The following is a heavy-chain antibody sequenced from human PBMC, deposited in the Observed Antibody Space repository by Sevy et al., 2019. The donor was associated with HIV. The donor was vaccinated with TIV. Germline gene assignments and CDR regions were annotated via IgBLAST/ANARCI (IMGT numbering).Heavy chain of an antibody. V-gene: IGHV1-24*01. CDR2: FDPEDGET. Sequence: ASVKVSCKVSGYTLIKLPMHWVRQAPGKGLEWMGGFDPEDGETSYAQKFQGRVTMTEDTSTDTAYMELSSLRSDDTAVYYCATLDFWSDYPLYGTDVWGQGTTVTVSS. CDR3: ATLDFWSDYPLYGTDV. D-gene: IGHD3-3*01. J-gene: IGHJ6*02. CDR1: GYTLIKLP.